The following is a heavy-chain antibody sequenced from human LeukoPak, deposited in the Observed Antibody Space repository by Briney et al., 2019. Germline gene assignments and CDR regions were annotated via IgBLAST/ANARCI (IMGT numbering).Heavy chain of an antibody. Sequence: SETLSLTCTVSGYSISSGCYWGWIRQPPGKGLECIGTIYHSGSTYYNPSLKSRVTISVDTSKNQFSLKLSSVTAADTAVYFCARVRFGEAYFDYWGQGTLVTVSS. D-gene: IGHD3-10*01. J-gene: IGHJ4*02. CDR2: IYHSGST. V-gene: IGHV4-38-2*02. CDR3: ARVRFGEAYFDY. CDR1: GYSISSGCY.